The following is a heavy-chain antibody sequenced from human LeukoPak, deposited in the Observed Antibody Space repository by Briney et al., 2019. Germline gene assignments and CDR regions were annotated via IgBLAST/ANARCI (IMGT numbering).Heavy chain of an antibody. CDR2: INHRGTT. CDR3: TRLHILGPSRPSTTAFDY. D-gene: IGHD1-26*01. V-gene: IGHV4-34*01. J-gene: IGHJ4*02. Sequence: SETLSLTCAVYGGSFSDYYWGWVRQPPGKGLEWIAEINHRGTTNYNPSLRSRVTLSVDTSKNQFSLNLNSVTAADTAVYFCTRLHILGPSRPSTTAFDYWAQGTLATVSS. CDR1: GGSFSDYY.